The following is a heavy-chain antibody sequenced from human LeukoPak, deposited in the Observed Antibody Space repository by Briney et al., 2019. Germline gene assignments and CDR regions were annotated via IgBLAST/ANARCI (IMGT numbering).Heavy chain of an antibody. D-gene: IGHD6-19*01. CDR3: ARGRVWLVHY. V-gene: IGHV4-39*07. Sequence: SETLSLTCTVSGGSISSSSYSWGWIRQPPGKGLEWIGSISYSGSTYYNPSLKSRVTISVDTSKNQFSLKLSSVTAADTAVYYCARGRVWLVHYWGQGTLVTVSS. J-gene: IGHJ4*02. CDR1: GGSISSSSYS. CDR2: ISYSGST.